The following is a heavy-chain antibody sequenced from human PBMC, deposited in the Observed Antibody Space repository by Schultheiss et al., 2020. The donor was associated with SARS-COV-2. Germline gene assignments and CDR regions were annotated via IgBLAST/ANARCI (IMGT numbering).Heavy chain of an antibody. CDR3: ARDTSGSVGLDP. CDR2: IKSDGVGT. D-gene: IGHD3-10*01. Sequence: GGSLRLSCSASGFTFRNYAMHWVRQAPGKGLEYVSAIKSDGVGTYYADSVKGRFTIYRDNAKNSLYLQMNSLRAEDTAVYYCARDTSGSVGLDPWGQGTLVTVSS. CDR1: GFTFRNYA. J-gene: IGHJ5*02. V-gene: IGHV3-64*04.